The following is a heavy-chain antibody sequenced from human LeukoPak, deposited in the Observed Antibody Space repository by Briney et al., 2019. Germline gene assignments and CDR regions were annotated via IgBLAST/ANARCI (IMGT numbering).Heavy chain of an antibody. D-gene: IGHD5-12*01. Sequence: ASETLSLTCAVYGGSFSGYYWSWIRQPPGKGLEWIGEINHSGSTNYNPSLKSRVTISVDTSKNQFSLKLSSVTAADTAVYYCARGRYSGYVSHFDYWGQGTLVTVSS. J-gene: IGHJ4*02. CDR3: ARGRYSGYVSHFDY. CDR1: GGSFSGYY. V-gene: IGHV4-34*01. CDR2: INHSGST.